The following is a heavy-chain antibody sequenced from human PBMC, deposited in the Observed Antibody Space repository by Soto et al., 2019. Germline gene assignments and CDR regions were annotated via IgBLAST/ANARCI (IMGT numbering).Heavy chain of an antibody. Sequence: SETLSLTCTVSGGSISNYYWSWIRQPPGKGLEWIGYIYYSGSINYNPSLKSRVTISEDTSKNQFSLKMSSVTAADTAVYYCAREIAVAGTHYFDYWGQGTLVTVSS. D-gene: IGHD6-19*01. J-gene: IGHJ4*02. CDR1: GGSISNYY. V-gene: IGHV4-59*01. CDR3: AREIAVAGTHYFDY. CDR2: IYYSGSI.